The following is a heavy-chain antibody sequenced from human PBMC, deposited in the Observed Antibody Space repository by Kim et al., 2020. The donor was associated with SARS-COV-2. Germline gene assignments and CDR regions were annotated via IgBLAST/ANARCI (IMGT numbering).Heavy chain of an antibody. CDR2: ISSSSSYT. Sequence: GGSLRLSCAASGFTFSDYYMSWIRQAPGKGLEWVSYISSSSSYTNYADSVKGRFTISRDNAKNSLYLQMNSLRAEDTAVYYCARVHSGSYYEYFDYWGQGTLVTVSS. J-gene: IGHJ4*02. CDR1: GFTFSDYY. D-gene: IGHD1-26*01. CDR3: ARVHSGSYYEYFDY. V-gene: IGHV3-11*05.